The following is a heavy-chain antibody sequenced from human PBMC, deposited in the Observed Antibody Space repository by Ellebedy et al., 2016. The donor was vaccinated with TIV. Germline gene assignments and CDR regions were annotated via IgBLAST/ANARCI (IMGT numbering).Heavy chain of an antibody. CDR2: AWSHDRDK. CDR1: GFAFNYFG. V-gene: IGHV3-33*01. CDR3: ARDVDTSSHFSQLDP. Sequence: GGSLRLXXAASGFAFNYFGIHWVRQAPGKGLEWVSVAWSHDRDKNYADSVKGRFTISRDTAKNTVYLQMNSLRNEDTAVYYCARDVDTSSHFSQLDPWGEGTLVTVSS. D-gene: IGHD5-18*01. J-gene: IGHJ5*02.